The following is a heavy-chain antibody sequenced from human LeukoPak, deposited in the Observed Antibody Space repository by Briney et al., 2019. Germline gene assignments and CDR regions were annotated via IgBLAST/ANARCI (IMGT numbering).Heavy chain of an antibody. CDR2: IYYSGST. CDR1: GGSFSGYY. CDR3: ARNGPQYSSGWYPLTLDY. J-gene: IGHJ4*02. D-gene: IGHD6-19*01. V-gene: IGHV4-59*01. Sequence: SETLSLTCAVYGGSFSGYYWSWIRQPPGKGLEWIGYIYYSGSTNYNPSLKSRVTISVDTSKNQFSLKLSSVTAADTAVYYCARNGPQYSSGWYPLTLDYWGQGTLVTVSS.